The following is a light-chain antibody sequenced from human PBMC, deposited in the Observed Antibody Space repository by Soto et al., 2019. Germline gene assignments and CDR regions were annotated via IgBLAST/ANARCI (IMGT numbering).Light chain of an antibody. Sequence: SYELTQPPSVSVSPGQTASITCSGDKLGDKYACWYQQKPGQSPVLVIYQDSKRPSGIPERFSGSNSGNTATLTIRGTHAMDEADYYCQAWDSSTAVFGGGTKLTVL. V-gene: IGLV3-1*01. CDR2: QDS. CDR1: KLGDKY. CDR3: QAWDSSTAV. J-gene: IGLJ2*01.